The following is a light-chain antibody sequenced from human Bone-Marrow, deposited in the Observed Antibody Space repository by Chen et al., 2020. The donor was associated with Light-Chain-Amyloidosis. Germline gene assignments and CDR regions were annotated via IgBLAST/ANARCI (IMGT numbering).Light chain of an antibody. CDR1: QSVDSW. Sequence: DIQTTQSPSTLSASVGDRVTITCRASQSVDSWLAWYQQKPGQAPKLLIYKSSTLQSGVPSRFSGSGSGTEFTLTISSLQPDDLATYYCQHYTSRSRALTFGGGTKVEI. V-gene: IGKV1-5*03. CDR3: QHYTSRSRALT. J-gene: IGKJ4*01. CDR2: KSS.